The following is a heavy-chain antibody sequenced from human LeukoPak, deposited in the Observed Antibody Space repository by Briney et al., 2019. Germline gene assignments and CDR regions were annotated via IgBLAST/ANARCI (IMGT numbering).Heavy chain of an antibody. J-gene: IGHJ3*02. CDR1: GYSFTSYW. Sequence: GESLKISCKGSGYSFTSYWIGWVRQMPGKGLEWMGIIYPGDSNTRYSPSFQGQVTISADKSISTAYLQWSSLKASDTAMYYCASSLGIAAAGTLDAFDIWGQGTMVTVSS. CDR2: IYPGDSNT. V-gene: IGHV5-51*01. D-gene: IGHD6-13*01. CDR3: ASSLGIAAAGTLDAFDI.